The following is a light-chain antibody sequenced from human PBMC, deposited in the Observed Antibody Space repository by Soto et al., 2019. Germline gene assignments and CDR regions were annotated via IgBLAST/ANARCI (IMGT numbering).Light chain of an antibody. CDR1: SSDLGGYNY. Sequence: QSVLTQPASVSGSPGQSITVSCTGTSSDLGGYNYVSWYQHHPGKAPKLMIYEVSNRPSGASNRFSGSKSGNTASLTISGLQAEDEAEYYCSSYTSSDTLVFGTGTNVTVL. V-gene: IGLV2-14*01. J-gene: IGLJ1*01. CDR3: SSYTSSDTLV. CDR2: EVS.